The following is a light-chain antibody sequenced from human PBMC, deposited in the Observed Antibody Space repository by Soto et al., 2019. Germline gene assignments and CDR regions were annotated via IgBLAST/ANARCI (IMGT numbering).Light chain of an antibody. J-gene: IGKJ1*01. CDR2: GAS. Sequence: EMVLTQSPGTLSLSPGERATLSCRASQSVSSHDLAWYQQEPGQAPRLLIYGASSRATGIPDRFSGGGSGTDFTLPISRLRPEDFALYYCQQYGSSPPWTFGQGTKVE. CDR1: QSVSSHD. V-gene: IGKV3-20*01. CDR3: QQYGSSPPWT.